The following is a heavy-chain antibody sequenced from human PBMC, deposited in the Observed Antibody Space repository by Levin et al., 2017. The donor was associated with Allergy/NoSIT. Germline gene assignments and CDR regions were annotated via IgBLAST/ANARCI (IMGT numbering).Heavy chain of an antibody. CDR1: GFTFRSYS. Sequence: GGSLRLSCAASGFTFRSYSMDWVRQAPGKGLEWVSYMSGDSSIIYYADSVTGRFTISRDNAKNSLYLQMNSRGADDTAVYYCARDSGWIAAYGMDVWGQGTTVTVSS. V-gene: IGHV3-48*01. CDR3: ARDSGWIAAYGMDV. CDR2: MSGDSSII. D-gene: IGHD6-13*01. J-gene: IGHJ6*02.